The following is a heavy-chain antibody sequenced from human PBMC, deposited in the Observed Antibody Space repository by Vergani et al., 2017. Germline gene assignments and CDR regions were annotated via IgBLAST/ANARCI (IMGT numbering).Heavy chain of an antibody. Sequence: EVQLVQSGAEVKKPGESLKISCKGSGYSFTRYWIVWVRQMPGKGLEWMGIIYPVDSDTRYSPSFQGQVTISADKSISTAYLQWSSLKASDTAMYYCARHRWGGLLVVAATPWYYYYGMDVWGQGTTVTVSS. V-gene: IGHV5-51*01. D-gene: IGHD2-15*01. CDR3: ARHRWGGLLVVAATPWYYYYGMDV. CDR1: GYSFTRYW. CDR2: IYPVDSDT. J-gene: IGHJ6*02.